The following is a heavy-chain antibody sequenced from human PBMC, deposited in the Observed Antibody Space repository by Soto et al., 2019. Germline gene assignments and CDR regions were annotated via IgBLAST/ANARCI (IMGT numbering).Heavy chain of an antibody. CDR3: ATWHEREHAYDV. J-gene: IGHJ3*01. V-gene: IGHV3-53*01. D-gene: IGHD1-1*01. CDR2: IYSGGYT. CDR1: GFTVSNNY. Sequence: PGGSLRLSCAVSGFTVSNNYMSWVRQAPGKGLEGVSVIYSGGYTAYGDSVKGRFTISRDNSKNTLYLQMNDLRPDDTAVYYCATWHEREHAYDVWGQGTTVTVSS.